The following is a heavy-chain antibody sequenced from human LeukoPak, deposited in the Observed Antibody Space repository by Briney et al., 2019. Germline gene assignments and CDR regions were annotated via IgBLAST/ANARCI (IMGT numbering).Heavy chain of an antibody. J-gene: IGHJ3*02. Sequence: QSGGSLRLSCAASGFTFSSYAMSWVRQAPGKGLEWVSAISGSGGSTYYADSVKGRFTISRDNSKNTLYLQMNSLRAEDTAVYYCAKVGYDILTSYYKTEKTIDAFDIWGQGTMVTVSS. CDR1: GFTFSSYA. CDR3: AKVGYDILTSYYKTEKTIDAFDI. CDR2: ISGSGGST. D-gene: IGHD3-9*01. V-gene: IGHV3-23*01.